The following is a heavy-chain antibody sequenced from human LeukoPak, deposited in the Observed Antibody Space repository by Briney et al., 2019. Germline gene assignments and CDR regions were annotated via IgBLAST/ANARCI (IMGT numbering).Heavy chain of an antibody. D-gene: IGHD2-21*01. CDR1: GGSISSSSYY. Sequence: SETLSLTCTVSGGSISSSSYYWGWIRQPPGKGLEWIGSIYYSGSTYYNPSLKSRVTISVDTSKNQFSPKLSSVTAADTAVYYCASVKWAYKNCFDYWGQGTLVTVSS. V-gene: IGHV4-39*01. CDR2: IYYSGST. CDR3: ASVKWAYKNCFDY. J-gene: IGHJ4*02.